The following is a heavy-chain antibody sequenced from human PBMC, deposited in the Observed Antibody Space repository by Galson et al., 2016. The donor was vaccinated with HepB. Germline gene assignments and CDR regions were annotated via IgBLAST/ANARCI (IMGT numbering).Heavy chain of an antibody. V-gene: IGHV3-23*01. J-gene: IGHJ4*02. CDR3: ATQLHCGGDCPDPYYFDY. CDR2: IRGSDGST. CDR1: GFTFSSYV. Sequence: SLRLSCAASGFTFSSYVVSWVRQAPGKGLKWVSSIRGSDGSTYYADSVKGRFTISRDNSKNTLYRQMNSLRAEDTAVYYCATQLHCGGDCPDPYYFDYWGQGTLVTVSS. D-gene: IGHD2-21*02.